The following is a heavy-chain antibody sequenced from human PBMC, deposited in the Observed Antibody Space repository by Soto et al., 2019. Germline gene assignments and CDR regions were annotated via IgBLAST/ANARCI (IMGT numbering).Heavy chain of an antibody. CDR2: INHSGST. V-gene: IGHV4-34*01. D-gene: IGHD3-10*01. CDR3: ARPGVRGRYYYYGMDV. J-gene: IGHJ6*02. CDR1: GGSFSGYY. Sequence: PSETLSLTCAVYGGSFSGYYWSWIRQPPGKGLEWIGEINHSGSTNYNPPLKSRVTISVDTSKNQFSLKLSSVTAADTAVYYCARPGVRGRYYYYGMDVWGQGTTVTVSS.